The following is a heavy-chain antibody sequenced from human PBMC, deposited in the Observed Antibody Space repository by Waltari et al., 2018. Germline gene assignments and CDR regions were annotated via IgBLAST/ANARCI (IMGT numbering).Heavy chain of an antibody. CDR3: TRGILFSGYMDV. CDR1: DSSIRRAFY. Sequence: QVQLQESGPGLLKPSETLSLTCAVPDSSIRRAFYWGWIRQPPGRGLEWIGSFYHSGSKYYKPSLKSRVTISVDTSRNQFSLRLSSVTAADTAVYYCTRGILFSGYMDVWGKGTTVIVSS. CDR2: FYHSGSK. J-gene: IGHJ6*03. V-gene: IGHV4-38-2*01. D-gene: IGHD3-10*02.